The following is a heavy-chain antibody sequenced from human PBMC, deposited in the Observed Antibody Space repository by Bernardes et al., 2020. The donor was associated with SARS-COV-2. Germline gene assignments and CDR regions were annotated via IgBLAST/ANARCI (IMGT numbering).Heavy chain of an antibody. D-gene: IGHD2-2*02. CDR3: ARVHCSSTSCYTKSYFDY. CDR2: INPNSGGT. CDR1: GYTFTGYY. Sequence: ASVKVSCKASGYTFTGYYMHWVRQAPGQGLEWMGWINPNSGGTNYAQKFQGRVTMTRDTSISTAYMELSRLRSDDTAVYYCARVHCSSTSCYTKSYFDYWGQGTLVTVSS. V-gene: IGHV1-2*02. J-gene: IGHJ4*02.